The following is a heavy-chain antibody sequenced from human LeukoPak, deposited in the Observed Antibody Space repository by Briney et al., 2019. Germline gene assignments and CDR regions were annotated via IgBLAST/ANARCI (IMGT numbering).Heavy chain of an antibody. D-gene: IGHD6-19*01. CDR2: ISSYTNT. V-gene: IGHV3-48*01. CDR1: GFSFSSYS. CDR3: ARSGHSNGWYYFDY. Sequence: GGSLRLSCAAGGFSFSSYSMNWVRQAPGKRLEWIAYISSYTNTYYADFVKGRFTISRDNAKKSLDLQMNSLRAEDTAVYYCARSGHSNGWYYFDYWGLGALVTVSS. J-gene: IGHJ4*02.